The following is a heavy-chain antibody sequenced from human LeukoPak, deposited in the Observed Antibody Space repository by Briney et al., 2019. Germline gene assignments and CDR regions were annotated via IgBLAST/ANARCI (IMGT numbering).Heavy chain of an antibody. V-gene: IGHV3-30*03. Sequence: GGSLRRSCAASGFIFSDFAVHWVRQAPGKGLDWVALISYDGKKNYYADSVKGRFTISRDNSKNTLYLQMSSLRTEDTAVYFCARSRRYDFWSGDYFDYWGQGTLVTVSS. CDR3: ARSRRYDFWSGDYFDY. CDR2: ISYDGKKN. J-gene: IGHJ4*02. D-gene: IGHD3-3*01. CDR1: GFIFSDFA.